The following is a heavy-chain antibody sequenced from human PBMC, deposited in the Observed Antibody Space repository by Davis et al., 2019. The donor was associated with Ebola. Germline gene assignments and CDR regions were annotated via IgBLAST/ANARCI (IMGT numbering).Heavy chain of an antibody. D-gene: IGHD1-26*01. CDR3: AKWSGSYRYYFDY. V-gene: IGHV3-30-3*01. CDR1: GFTFSSYA. Sequence: GESLKISCAASGFTFSSYAMHWVRQAPGKGLEWVAVISYDGSNKYYADSVKGRFTISRDDSKNTVYLEMNNLRAEDTAVYYCAKWSGSYRYYFDYWGQGTLVTVSS. CDR2: ISYDGSNK. J-gene: IGHJ4*02.